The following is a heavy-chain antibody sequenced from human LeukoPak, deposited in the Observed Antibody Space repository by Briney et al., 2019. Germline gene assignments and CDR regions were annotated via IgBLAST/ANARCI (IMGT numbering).Heavy chain of an antibody. D-gene: IGHD6-19*01. CDR3: AKGYSGWYQETVDY. V-gene: IGHV3-9*03. CDR2: ISWNSGSI. CDR1: GFTFDDYA. J-gene: IGHJ4*02. Sequence: PGGSLRLSCAASGFTFDDYAMHWVRQAPGKGLEWVSGISWNSGSIGYADSVKGRFTISRDNAKNSLYLQMNSLRAEDMALYYCAKGYSGWYQETVDYWGQGTLVTVSS.